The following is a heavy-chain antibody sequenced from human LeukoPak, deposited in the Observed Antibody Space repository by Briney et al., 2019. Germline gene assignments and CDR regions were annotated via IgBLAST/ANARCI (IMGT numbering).Heavy chain of an antibody. V-gene: IGHV3-53*01. CDR2: LYTDGKT. J-gene: IGHJ4*02. CDR3: ARAVAGLYFDY. D-gene: IGHD6-19*01. Sequence: GGSLRLSCAVSGFIVSRNDMAWVRQAPGKGPQWVSVLYTDGKTFYEDSMKGRFTISRDNSKNTLNLQINNLRDDDTAVYYCARAVAGLYFDYWGQGILVTVSS. CDR1: GFIVSRND.